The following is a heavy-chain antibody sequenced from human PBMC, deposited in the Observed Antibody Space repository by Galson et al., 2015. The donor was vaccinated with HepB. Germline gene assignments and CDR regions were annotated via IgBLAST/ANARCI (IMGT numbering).Heavy chain of an antibody. CDR1: GFTFSSYA. V-gene: IGHV3-30-3*01. D-gene: IGHD3-10*01. Sequence: SLRLSCAASGFTFSSYAMHWVRQAPGKGLEWVAVISYDGSNKYYADSVKGRFTISRDNSKNTLYLQMNSLRAEDTAVYYCARDLRFGGYFDYWGQGTLVTVSS. J-gene: IGHJ4*02. CDR3: ARDLRFGGYFDY. CDR2: ISYDGSNK.